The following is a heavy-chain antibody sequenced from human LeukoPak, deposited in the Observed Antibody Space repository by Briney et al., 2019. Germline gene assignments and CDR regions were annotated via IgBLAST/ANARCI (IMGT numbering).Heavy chain of an antibody. Sequence: GGSLRLSCAASGFTVSSNYMSWVRQAPGKGLEWVSVIYSGGSTYYADSVKGRFTISRDNSKNTLYLQMNSLRAEDTAMYYCARALPAAGNYFDYWGQGTLVTVSS. CDR1: GFTVSSNY. V-gene: IGHV3-53*01. J-gene: IGHJ4*02. CDR3: ARALPAAGNYFDY. D-gene: IGHD6-13*01. CDR2: IYSGGST.